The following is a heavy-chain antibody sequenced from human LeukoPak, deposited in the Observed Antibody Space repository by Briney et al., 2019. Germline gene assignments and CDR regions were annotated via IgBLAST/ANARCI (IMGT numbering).Heavy chain of an antibody. CDR2: FDPEKGKT. CDR1: GYTFNELS. J-gene: IGHJ6*03. Sequence: ASVKVSCKVSGYTFNELSMHWVRQAPGKGLEWMGGFDPEKGKTIYAQKFQGRVTITEDTSTDTAYMELSRLTSQDTAVYYCATLVYYSMDVWGKGATVTVSS. V-gene: IGHV1-24*01. CDR3: ATLVYYSMDV.